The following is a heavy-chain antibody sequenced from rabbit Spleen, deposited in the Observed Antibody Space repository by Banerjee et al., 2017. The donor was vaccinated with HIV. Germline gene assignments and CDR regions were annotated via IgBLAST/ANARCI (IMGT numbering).Heavy chain of an antibody. Sequence: QLVESGGGLVQPGGSLKLSCKASGFDFSSYYMTWVRQAPGKGLEWTGYIDPVFGNTYYASWVNGRFTISSDNAQNTVDLQMNSLTAADTATYFCTRHLFSGVGWVFDLWGPGTLVTVS. D-gene: IGHD1-1*01. J-gene: IGHJ4*01. CDR1: GFDFSSYY. CDR2: IDPVFGNT. CDR3: TRHLFSGVGWVFDL. V-gene: IGHV1S7*01.